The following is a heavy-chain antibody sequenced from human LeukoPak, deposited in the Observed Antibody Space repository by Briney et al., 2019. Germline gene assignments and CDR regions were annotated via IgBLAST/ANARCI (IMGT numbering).Heavy chain of an antibody. CDR2: IYYSGST. Sequence: SQTLSLTCTVSGGSISSGGYHWSWIRQHPGKGLEWIGYIYYSGSTYYNPSLKSRVTISVDTSKNQFSLKLSSVTAADTAVYYCARGYYDSSGSPRAFDYWGQGTLVTVSS. D-gene: IGHD3-22*01. J-gene: IGHJ4*02. CDR3: ARGYYDSSGSPRAFDY. CDR1: GGSISSGGYH. V-gene: IGHV4-31*03.